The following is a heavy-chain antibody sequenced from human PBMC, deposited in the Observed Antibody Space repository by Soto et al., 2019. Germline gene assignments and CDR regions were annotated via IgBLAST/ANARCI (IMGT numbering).Heavy chain of an antibody. V-gene: IGHV1-8*01. CDR1: GYTFTSYD. D-gene: IGHD2-2*01. Sequence: ASVKVSCKASGYTFTSYDINWVRQATGQGLEWMGWMNPNSGNTGYAQKFQGRVTMTRNTSISTAYMELSSLRSEDTAVYYCARGYIVVVPGYYYYMDVWGKGTTVTVSS. CDR2: MNPNSGNT. CDR3: ARGYIVVVPGYYYYMDV. J-gene: IGHJ6*03.